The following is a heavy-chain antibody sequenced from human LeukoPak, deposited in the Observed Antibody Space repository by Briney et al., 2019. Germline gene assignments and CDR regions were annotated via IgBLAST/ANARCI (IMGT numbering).Heavy chain of an antibody. D-gene: IGHD3-10*01. CDR1: GGSFTSGTSY. V-gene: IGHV4-61*01. J-gene: IGHJ4*02. Sequence: SETLSLTCTVSGGSFTSGTSYWRWIRQPPGKGLEWIVYAFYSGSTNYHPSLKSRVTISLDPSKNQFSLTLTSVTAADTAVYFCARRRSYSYASGPFDYWGQGVLVTVSS. CDR3: ARRRSYSYASGPFDY. CDR2: AFYSGST.